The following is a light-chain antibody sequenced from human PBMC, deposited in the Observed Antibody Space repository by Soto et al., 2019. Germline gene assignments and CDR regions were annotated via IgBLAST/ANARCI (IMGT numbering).Light chain of an antibody. CDR1: SSNIGAGYD. CDR2: GNN. V-gene: IGLV1-40*01. CDR3: QSYDNSLYVV. J-gene: IGLJ2*01. Sequence: QSVLTQPPSVSGAPGQRVTLSCTGSSSNIGAGYDVHWYQQLPGTAPKLLIYGNNNRPSGVPDRFSGSKSGTSASLAITGLQAEDEADYYCQSYDNSLYVVFGGGTKLTVL.